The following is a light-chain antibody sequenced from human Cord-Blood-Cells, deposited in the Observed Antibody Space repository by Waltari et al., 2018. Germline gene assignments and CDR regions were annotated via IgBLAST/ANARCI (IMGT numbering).Light chain of an antibody. J-gene: IGKJ5*01. CDR2: AAS. Sequence: AIRMTQSPSSFSASTGDRVTITCRASQGISSYLAWYQQKPGKAPKLLIYAASTLQSGVPSRFSGSGSGTDSTLTISCLQSEDFATYYCQQYYSYPITLGQGTRLEI. CDR1: QGISSY. CDR3: QQYYSYPIT. V-gene: IGKV1-8*01.